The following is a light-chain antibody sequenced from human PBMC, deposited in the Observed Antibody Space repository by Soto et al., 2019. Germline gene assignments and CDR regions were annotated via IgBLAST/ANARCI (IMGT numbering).Light chain of an antibody. CDR3: QQSYTTPRT. V-gene: IGKV1-39*01. J-gene: IGKJ1*01. CDR1: QSIGNY. CDR2: SAS. Sequence: DIQMTQSPSSLSASVGARVTITCRASQSIGNYLNWYQQKPGKAPKLLIYSASSLQSGVSSDFSGSGSGTDFTLTISSLQPEDFATYYCQQSYTTPRTFGQGTKVDIK.